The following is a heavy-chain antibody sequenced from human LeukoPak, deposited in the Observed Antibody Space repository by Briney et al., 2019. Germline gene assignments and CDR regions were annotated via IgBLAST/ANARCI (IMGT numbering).Heavy chain of an antibody. J-gene: IGHJ6*02. D-gene: IGHD2-2*02. Sequence: ASVKVSCKVSGYTLTELSMHWVRQAPGKGLEWMGGFDPEDGETIYAQKLQGRVTMTTDTSTSTAYMELRSLRSDDTAVYYCARDVIFCSSTSCYTSNYYYGMDVWGQGTPVTVSS. CDR1: GYTLTELS. CDR3: ARDVIFCSSTSCYTSNYYYGMDV. CDR2: FDPEDGET. V-gene: IGHV1-24*01.